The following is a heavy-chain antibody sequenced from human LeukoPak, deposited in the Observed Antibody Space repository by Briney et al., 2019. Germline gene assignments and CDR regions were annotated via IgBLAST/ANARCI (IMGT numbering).Heavy chain of an antibody. CDR1: GGSISITSYY. J-gene: IGHJ4*02. CDR3: ARLWGYSYGYLDY. D-gene: IGHD5-18*01. Sequence: SETLSLTCTVSGGSISITSYYWGWIRQPPGKGLEWIGSIYKSGSTYYNPSLKSRVTISVDTSKNQFSLKLSSVTAADTAVYYCARLWGYSYGYLDYWGQGTLVTASS. CDR2: IYKSGST. V-gene: IGHV4-39*01.